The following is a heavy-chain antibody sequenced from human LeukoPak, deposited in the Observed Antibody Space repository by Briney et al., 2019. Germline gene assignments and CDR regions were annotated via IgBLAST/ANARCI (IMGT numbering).Heavy chain of an antibody. J-gene: IGHJ5*02. D-gene: IGHD3-3*01. CDR2: IYYIGTA. CDR1: GDSISIGDYR. Sequence: SQTLSLTCSVSGDSISIGDYRWSWIRQSPGKGLEWIGYIYYIGTAYYNPSLRSRVALSADTSKNQFSLKLSSVTAADTAVYYCAGVYRGVVTPLLGFDPWGQGTLVTVSS. CDR3: AGVYRGVVTPLLGFDP. V-gene: IGHV4-30-4*01.